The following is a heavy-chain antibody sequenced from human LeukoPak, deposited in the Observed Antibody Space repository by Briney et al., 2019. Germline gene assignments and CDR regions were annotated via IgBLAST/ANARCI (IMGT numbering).Heavy chain of an antibody. CDR1: GYTFTGYY. J-gene: IGHJ4*02. CDR2: INPNSGGT. V-gene: IGHV1-2*02. Sequence: ASVKVSCKASGYTFTGYYMHWVRQAPGQGLEWMGWINPNSGGTNYAQKFQGRVTMTRDTSISTAYMELSRLRSDDTAVHYCARVTTTVVTRFDYWGQGTLVTVSS. CDR3: ARVTTTVVTRFDY. D-gene: IGHD4-23*01.